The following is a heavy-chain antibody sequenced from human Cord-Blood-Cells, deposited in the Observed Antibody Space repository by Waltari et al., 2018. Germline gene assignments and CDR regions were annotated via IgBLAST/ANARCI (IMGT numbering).Heavy chain of an antibody. V-gene: IGHV4-34*01. Sequence: QVQLQQWGAGLLKPSETLSLTCAVYGGSFSGYYWSWIRQPPGKGLEWIGEINHSGSTNYNPSLKIRVTISVDTSKNQFSLKLSSVTAADTAVYYCARLRGYCSGGSCYSYYYYGMDVWGQGTTVTVSS. CDR2: INHSGST. J-gene: IGHJ6*02. CDR3: ARLRGYCSGGSCYSYYYYGMDV. D-gene: IGHD2-15*01. CDR1: GGSFSGYY.